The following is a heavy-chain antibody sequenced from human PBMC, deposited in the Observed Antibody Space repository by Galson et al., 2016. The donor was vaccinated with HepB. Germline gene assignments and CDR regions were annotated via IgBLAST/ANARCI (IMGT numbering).Heavy chain of an antibody. J-gene: IGHJ4*02. D-gene: IGHD6-13*01. CDR1: GFTFSTYA. CDR2: ISGRGGST. CDR3: AKERGSIGAVGIDSFDN. Sequence: SLRLSCAASGFTFSTYAMSWVRQAPGKGLEWVSAISGRGGSTYYADSVKGRFTISRDNPKNTLYLQMNSLRAEDTAAYYCAKERGSIGAVGIDSFDNWGQGTLVTVSS. V-gene: IGHV3-23*01.